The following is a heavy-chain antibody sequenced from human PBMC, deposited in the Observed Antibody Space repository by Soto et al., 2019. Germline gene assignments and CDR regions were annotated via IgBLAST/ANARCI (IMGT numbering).Heavy chain of an antibody. V-gene: IGHV4-61*01. D-gene: IGHD3-10*01. J-gene: IGHJ4*02. Sequence: SSETPSLTCTVSGGSVSSGSYHWSWIRQPPGKGLEWIGYIYYSGSTNYNPSLKSRVTISVDTSKNQFSLKLNSMTAADTAVYYCARHNYGSGSTYFDYWGQGTLVTVSS. CDR3: ARHNYGSGSTYFDY. CDR2: IYYSGST. CDR1: GGSVSSGSYH.